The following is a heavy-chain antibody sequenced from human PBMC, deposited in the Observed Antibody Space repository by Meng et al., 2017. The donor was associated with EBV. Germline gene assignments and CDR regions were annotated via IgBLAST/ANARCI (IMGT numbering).Heavy chain of an antibody. V-gene: IGHV3-15*01. CDR2: IRSQVDGRTA. D-gene: IGHD1-26*01. CDR3: TTDEGGSRF. J-gene: IGHJ4*02. CDR1: EFTFTSAW. Sequence: EVELVGSGGGLVKPGEALKLSLAASEFTFTSAWMNWVRQAPGKGLEWVGRIRSQVDGRTADYSAPVKGRFTISRDDSKHTLYLQMNSLKIEDSAVYYCTTDEGGSRFWGQGTLVTVSS.